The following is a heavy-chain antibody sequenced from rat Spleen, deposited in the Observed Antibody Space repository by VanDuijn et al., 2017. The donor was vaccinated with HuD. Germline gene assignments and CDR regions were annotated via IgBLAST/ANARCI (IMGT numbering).Heavy chain of an antibody. D-gene: IGHD1-8*01. CDR1: GFTFSDYY. Sequence: EVQLVESDGGLVQPGRSLKLSCAASGFTFSDYYMAWVRQAPKKGLEWVASISYEGSKTYYGDFVKGRFTISRDNAKSTLYLQMNSLRSEDTATYYCARPDSSLYVMDAWGQGASVTVSS. CDR2: ISYEGSKT. J-gene: IGHJ4*01. V-gene: IGHV5-22*01. CDR3: ARPDSSLYVMDA.